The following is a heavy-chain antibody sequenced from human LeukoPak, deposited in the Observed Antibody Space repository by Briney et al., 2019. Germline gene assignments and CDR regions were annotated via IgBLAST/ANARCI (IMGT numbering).Heavy chain of an antibody. D-gene: IGHD1-26*01. V-gene: IGHV4-59*08. CDR3: ARSYSGSYHIDY. CDR1: GDSISSYY. CDR2: IYYSGST. J-gene: IGHJ4*02. Sequence: SETLSLTCTVSGDSISSYYWSWIRQPPGKGLEWIGNIYYSGSTNYNPSLKSRVTISVDTSKNQFSLKLSSVTAADTAVYYCARSYSGSYHIDYWGQGTLVTVSS.